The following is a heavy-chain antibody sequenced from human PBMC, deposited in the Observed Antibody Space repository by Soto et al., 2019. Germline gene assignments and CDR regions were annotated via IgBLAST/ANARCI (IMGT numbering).Heavy chain of an antibody. V-gene: IGHV3-15*01. J-gene: IGHJ4*02. Sequence: EVQLVESGGDLVKPGGSLTLSCAASGSTFSNAWMSWVRQAPGKGLEWVGRIKSKTDGGTTDYAAPVKGRFTISRDDSNNMLYLYMSRLKTDETARYYCSSYDYIWGSDRYRWAYWGQGTLGTVSS. D-gene: IGHD3-16*02. CDR3: SSYDYIWGSDRYRWAY. CDR2: IKSKTDGGTT. CDR1: GSTFSNAW.